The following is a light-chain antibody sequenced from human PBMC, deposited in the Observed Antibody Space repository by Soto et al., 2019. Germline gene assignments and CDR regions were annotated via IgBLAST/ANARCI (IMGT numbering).Light chain of an antibody. CDR3: TSHAGTINFPYI. CDR2: EVN. CDR1: SSDVGAYNY. V-gene: IGLV2-8*01. Sequence: QSVLTQPPSASVSPGQSVTISCTGTSSDVGAYNYVSWYQHHPGKAPKLMVYEVNKRPSGVPDRYSGSKSGNTASLTVSGLQAEDEADYYCTSHAGTINFPYIFGTGTKVTVL. J-gene: IGLJ1*01.